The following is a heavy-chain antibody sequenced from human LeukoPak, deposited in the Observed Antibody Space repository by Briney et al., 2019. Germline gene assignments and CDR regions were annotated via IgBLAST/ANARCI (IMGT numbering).Heavy chain of an antibody. D-gene: IGHD3-22*01. V-gene: IGHV5-51*01. J-gene: IGHJ4*02. CDR1: GYSFTSYW. Sequence: GESLNISCKGSGYSFTSYWIGWVRQMPGKGLEWMGIIYPGDSETRYSPSFQGQVTISADKSISTAYLQWSSLKASDTAMYYCAREGEYYYDSSGYYYFDYWGQGTLVTVSS. CDR2: IYPGDSET. CDR3: AREGEYYYDSSGYYYFDY.